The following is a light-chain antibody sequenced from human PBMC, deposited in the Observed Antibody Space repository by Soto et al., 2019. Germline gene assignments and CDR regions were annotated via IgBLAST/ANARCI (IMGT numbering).Light chain of an antibody. CDR2: AAS. Sequence: DIQLTQSPSSLSASAGERVIITCRASQGISSDLAWYQEKPGKAPRLLIYAASTLESGIPARFRGSGSGTEFTLTVSSLQSEDFAIYYCQQFSIRPYSFGQGTKLDIK. CDR3: QQFSIRPYS. J-gene: IGKJ2*03. CDR1: QGISSD. V-gene: IGKV1-9*01.